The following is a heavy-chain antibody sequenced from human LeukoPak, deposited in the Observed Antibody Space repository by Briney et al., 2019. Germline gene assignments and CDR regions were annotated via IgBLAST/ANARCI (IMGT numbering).Heavy chain of an antibody. CDR3: ARTGFLYYYGSGSYRYFDY. CDR2: IYYSGST. Sequence: SETLSLTCTVSGGSISSYYWSWIRQPPGKGLELIGYIYYSGSTNYNPSLKSRVTISVDTSKNQFSLKLSSVTAADTAVYYCARTGFLYYYGSGSYRYFDYWGQGTLVTVSS. J-gene: IGHJ4*02. CDR1: GGSISSYY. D-gene: IGHD3-10*01. V-gene: IGHV4-59*01.